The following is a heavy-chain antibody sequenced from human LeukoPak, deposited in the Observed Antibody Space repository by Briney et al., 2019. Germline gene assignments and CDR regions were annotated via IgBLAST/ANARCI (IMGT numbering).Heavy chain of an antibody. CDR3: ARAGSHSSGLDY. V-gene: IGHV3-21*01. Sequence: GGSLRLSCAASGFTFSTYSMNWVRQAPGKGLEWVSSISISVGFISYAGSVKGRFTISRDNAKNSLYPQMNSLRVEDTAVYYCARAGSHSSGLDYWGQGTLVTVSS. CDR1: GFTFSTYS. J-gene: IGHJ4*02. CDR2: ISISVGFI. D-gene: IGHD6-19*01.